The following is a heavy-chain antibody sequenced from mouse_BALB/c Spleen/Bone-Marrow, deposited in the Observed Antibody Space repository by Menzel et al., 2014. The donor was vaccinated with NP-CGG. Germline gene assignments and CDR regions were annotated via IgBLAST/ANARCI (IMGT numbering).Heavy chain of an antibody. V-gene: IGHV5-17*02. CDR2: ISSGSNTI. J-gene: IGHJ1*01. D-gene: IGHD4-1*01. Sequence: EVMLVESGGGLVQPGGSRKLSCAASGFTFSYFGMHWVRQAPEKGLEWVAYISSGSNTIYYADTVKGRFTISRDNPKNTLFLQMTSLRSEDTAMYYCARGGNWDDFDVWGAGTTVTVSS. CDR3: ARGGNWDDFDV. CDR1: GFTFSYFG.